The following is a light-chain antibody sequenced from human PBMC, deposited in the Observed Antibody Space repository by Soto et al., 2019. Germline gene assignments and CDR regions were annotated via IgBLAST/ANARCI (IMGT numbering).Light chain of an antibody. Sequence: EIVLTQSPGTLSLSPGERASLSCRASESVSSSYLAWYQQKPGQAPRLLIYSASSRATGIPYRFSGSGSGTDFTLTIGSLEPEDFAVYYCQQYGSSPLTFGQGTRWIS. J-gene: IGKJ1*01. CDR2: SAS. V-gene: IGKV3-20*01. CDR3: QQYGSSPLT. CDR1: ESVSSSY.